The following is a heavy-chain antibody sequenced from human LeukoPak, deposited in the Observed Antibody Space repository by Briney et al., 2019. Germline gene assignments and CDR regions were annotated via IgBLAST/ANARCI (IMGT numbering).Heavy chain of an antibody. CDR3: ARDRQWLVHDY. CDR1: GGSISSYY. V-gene: IGHV4-59*01. Sequence: SETLSLTCTVSGGSISSYYWSWIRQPPGKGLEWVGYIYYSGSTNYNPSLKSRVTISVDTSKNQFSLKLSSVTAADTAVYYCARDRQWLVHDYWGQGTLVTVSS. D-gene: IGHD6-19*01. J-gene: IGHJ4*02. CDR2: IYYSGST.